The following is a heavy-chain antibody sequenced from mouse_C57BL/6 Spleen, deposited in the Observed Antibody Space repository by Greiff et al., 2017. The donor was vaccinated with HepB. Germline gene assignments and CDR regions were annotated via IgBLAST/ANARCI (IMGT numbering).Heavy chain of an antibody. CDR2: IDPETGAT. Sequence: QVQLKQSGAELVKPGASVTLSCKASGYTFTDYEMHWVKQTPVHGLEWIGAIDPETGATAYTQKFKGKAILTADKSSSTAYMQLSSLTSEDSAVYYCTRCYGSSYWAMDYWGQGTSVTVSS. CDR3: TRCYGSSYWAMDY. V-gene: IGHV1-15*01. CDR1: GYTFTDYE. J-gene: IGHJ4*01. D-gene: IGHD1-1*01.